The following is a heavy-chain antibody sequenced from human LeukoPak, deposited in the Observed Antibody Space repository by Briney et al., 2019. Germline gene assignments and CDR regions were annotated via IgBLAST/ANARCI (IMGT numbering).Heavy chain of an antibody. CDR3: ARVQLPRYYFDY. Sequence: ASVKVSCKASGYTFTSYGISWVRQAPGQGLEWMGWISAYNGNTNYAQKLQGRGTMTTDTSTSTAYMELRSLRSDDTAVYYCARVQLPRYYFDYWGQGTLVTVSS. CDR1: GYTFTSYG. D-gene: IGHD5-18*01. J-gene: IGHJ4*02. V-gene: IGHV1-18*01. CDR2: ISAYNGNT.